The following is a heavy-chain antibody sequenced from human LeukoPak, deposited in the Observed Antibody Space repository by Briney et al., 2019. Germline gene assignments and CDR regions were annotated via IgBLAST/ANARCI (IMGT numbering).Heavy chain of an antibody. J-gene: IGHJ4*02. D-gene: IGHD5-12*01. CDR1: EVTFRTDG. Sequence: PGRSLRLSCAASEVTFRTDGMHWVRQAPGKGLEWVAVISYDGSYKFYADSVKGRFTISRDNSKSTLYLQMNSLRAEDTAVYYCAKGGGYDYYFDYWGQGTLVTVSS. CDR3: AKGGGYDYYFDY. CDR2: ISYDGSYK. V-gene: IGHV3-30*18.